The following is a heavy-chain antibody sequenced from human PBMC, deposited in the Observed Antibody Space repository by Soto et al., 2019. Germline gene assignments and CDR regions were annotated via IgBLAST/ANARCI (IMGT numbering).Heavy chain of an antibody. CDR2: ISYDGSNK. D-gene: IGHD5-18*01. Sequence: GGSLILSCAASGFTFSSYGMHWVRQAPGKGLEWVAVISYDGSNKYYADSVKGRFTISRDNSKNTLYLQMNSLRAEDTAVYYCAKVSYGNTKRYYFDYWGQGTLVTVSS. CDR3: AKVSYGNTKRYYFDY. J-gene: IGHJ4*02. CDR1: GFTFSSYG. V-gene: IGHV3-30*18.